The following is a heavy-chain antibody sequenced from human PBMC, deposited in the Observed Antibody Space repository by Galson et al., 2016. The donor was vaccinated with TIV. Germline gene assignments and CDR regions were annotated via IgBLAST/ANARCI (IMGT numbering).Heavy chain of an antibody. CDR3: VREVWGSRYWYFDL. J-gene: IGHJ2*01. CDR1: GFAFSNYW. D-gene: IGHD7-27*01. CDR2: INPDGSST. Sequence: SLRLSCAASGFAFSNYWMHWVRQVPGRGLLWVSRINPDGSSTNYADSVKGRFTISRDNAKKTLFLQMNSLRAEDTAVSYCVREVWGSRYWYFDLWGRGTLVTVSS. V-gene: IGHV3-74*01.